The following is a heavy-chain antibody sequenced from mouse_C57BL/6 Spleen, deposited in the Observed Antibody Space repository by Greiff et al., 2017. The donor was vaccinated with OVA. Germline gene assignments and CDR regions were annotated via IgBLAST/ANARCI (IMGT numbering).Heavy chain of an antibody. J-gene: IGHJ2*01. Sequence: VQLQQSGAELVRPGASVTLSCKASGYTFTDYEMHWVKQTPVHGLEWIGAIDPENGGTAYNQKFKGKAILTADKSSSTAYMELRSLTSEDSAVYYCTRGGMVYFDYWGQGTTLTVAS. V-gene: IGHV1-15*01. CDR2: IDPENGGT. CDR1: GYTFTDYE. D-gene: IGHD2-10*02. CDR3: TRGGMVYFDY.